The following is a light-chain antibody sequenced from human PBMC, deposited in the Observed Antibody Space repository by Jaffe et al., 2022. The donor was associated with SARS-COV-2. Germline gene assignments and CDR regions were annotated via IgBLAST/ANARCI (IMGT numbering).Light chain of an antibody. CDR1: QGISTW. J-gene: IGKJ4*01. Sequence: DIQMTQSPSSVSASVGDTVTITCRASQGISTWLAWYQHKPGKGPKVLIYAASGLQIGVPSRFSGSRSGTDFTLTISSLQPEDFATYYCQQAHSFPLTFGGGTKVEIK. V-gene: IGKV1D-12*01. CDR3: QQAHSFPLT. CDR2: AAS.